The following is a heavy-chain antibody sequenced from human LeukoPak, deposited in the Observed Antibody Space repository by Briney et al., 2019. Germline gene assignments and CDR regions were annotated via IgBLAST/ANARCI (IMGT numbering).Heavy chain of an antibody. V-gene: IGHV3-74*01. CDR2: ISVDGTST. CDR1: GFTFSSYA. Sequence: QPGGSLRLSCAASGFTFSSYAMSWVRQAPGKGLVWVSRISVDGTSTIYADSVKGRFTICRDNAKNTVYLQMNNLRAEDTAVYSSARVGRMFRSSPRPFDYWGQGTLVTVSS. D-gene: IGHD3-10*01. CDR3: ARVGRMFRSSPRPFDY. J-gene: IGHJ4*02.